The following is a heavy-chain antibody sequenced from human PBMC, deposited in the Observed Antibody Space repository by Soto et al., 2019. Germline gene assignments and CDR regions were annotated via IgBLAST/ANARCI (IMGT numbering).Heavy chain of an antibody. V-gene: IGHV4-31*03. J-gene: IGHJ6*02. CDR1: GGSISSGGYY. CDR3: AREFRRTRPGYYYGMDV. CDR2: IYYSGST. Sequence: SETLSLTCTVSGGSISSGGYYWSWIRQHPGKGLEWIGYIYYSGSTYYNPSLKSRVNISVDTSKNQFSLKLSSVTAADTAVYYCAREFRRTRPGYYYGMDVWGQGTTVTVSS.